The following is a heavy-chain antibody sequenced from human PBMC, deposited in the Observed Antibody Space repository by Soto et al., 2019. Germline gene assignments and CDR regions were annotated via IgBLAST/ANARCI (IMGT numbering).Heavy chain of an antibody. CDR3: AVWSALTQYYFDS. CDR2: IYYSGTT. CDR1: GDSVSNDNYY. D-gene: IGHD3-3*01. Sequence: SETLSLTCAVSGDSVSNDNYYWSWIRQPPGKGLEWIGYIYYSGTTNYNSYLKSRLSLSVDMSKNQFSLKLASVTAADTAVYFCAVWSALTQYYFDSWGHGTLVTVSS. J-gene: IGHJ4*01. V-gene: IGHV4-61*01.